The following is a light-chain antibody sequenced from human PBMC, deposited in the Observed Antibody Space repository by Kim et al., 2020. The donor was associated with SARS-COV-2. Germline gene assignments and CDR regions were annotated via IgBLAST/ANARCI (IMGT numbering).Light chain of an antibody. CDR2: DYN. Sequence: QSVLTQPPSVSAAPGQNVTISCSGSSSNIGNHFVSWYRQLPGTAPKLLIYDYNKRPSGIPDRFSGSKSGTSATLGITGLQTGDEADYYCATWDRSLSSVVFGGGTKLTVL. V-gene: IGLV1-51*01. CDR1: SSNIGNHF. CDR3: ATWDRSLSSVV. J-gene: IGLJ2*01.